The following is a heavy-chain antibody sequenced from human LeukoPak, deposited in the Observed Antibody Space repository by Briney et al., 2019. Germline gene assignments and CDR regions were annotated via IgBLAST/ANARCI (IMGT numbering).Heavy chain of an antibody. CDR2: INHSGST. V-gene: IGHV4-34*01. CDR1: GGSFSGYY. Sequence: PSETLSLTCAVYGGSFSGYYWSWIRQPPGKGLEWIGEINHSGSTNYNPSLKSRVTISVDTSKNQLSLKLSSVTAADTAVYYCARAHYDFWSGYYISNAFDIWGQGTMVTVSS. J-gene: IGHJ3*02. D-gene: IGHD3-3*01. CDR3: ARAHYDFWSGYYISNAFDI.